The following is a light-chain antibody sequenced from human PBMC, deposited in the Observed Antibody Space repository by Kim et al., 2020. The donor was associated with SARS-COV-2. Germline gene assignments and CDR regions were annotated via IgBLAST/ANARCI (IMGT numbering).Light chain of an antibody. CDR2: DAS. CDR3: QQYNNYPWT. V-gene: IGKV1-5*01. Sequence: ASVGDRVTITCRASQSISSWLAWYQQKPGKAPKLLIYDASSLESRVPSRFSGSGSGTEFTLTISSLQPDDFATYYCQQYNNYPWTFGQGTKVDIK. J-gene: IGKJ1*01. CDR1: QSISSW.